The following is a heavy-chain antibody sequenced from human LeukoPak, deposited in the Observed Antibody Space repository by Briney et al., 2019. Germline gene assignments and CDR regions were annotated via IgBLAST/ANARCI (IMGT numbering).Heavy chain of an antibody. V-gene: IGHV4-38-2*02. J-gene: IGHJ4*02. CDR1: GYSISSGYY. CDR2: IYHSGST. CDR3: ARNGYGDYVIDY. D-gene: IGHD4-17*01. Sequence: PSETLSLTCTVSGYSISSGYYWGWIRPPPGKGLEWIGSIYHSGSTYYNPSLKSRVTISVDTSKNQFSLKLSSVTAADTAVYYCARNGYGDYVIDYWGQGTLVTVSS.